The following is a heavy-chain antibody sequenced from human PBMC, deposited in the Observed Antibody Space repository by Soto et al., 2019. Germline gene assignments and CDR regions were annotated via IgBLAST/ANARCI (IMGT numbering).Heavy chain of an antibody. D-gene: IGHD6-19*01. J-gene: IGHJ4*02. CDR1: GGSISSSSYY. Sequence: QLQLQESGPGLVKPSETLSLTCTVSGGSISSSSYYWGWIRQPPGKGLEWIGSIYYSGSTYYNPSLQSRDTISVDTSKNQFSLKLSSVTAADTAVYYCARHAAHSSGLTDYWGQGTLVTVSS. V-gene: IGHV4-39*01. CDR3: ARHAAHSSGLTDY. CDR2: IYYSGST.